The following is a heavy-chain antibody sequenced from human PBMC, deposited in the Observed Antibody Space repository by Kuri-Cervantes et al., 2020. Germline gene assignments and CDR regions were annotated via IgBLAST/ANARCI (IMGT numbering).Heavy chain of an antibody. Sequence: GSLRLSCVVSGYSISSGFHWGWIRQPPGKGLEWIGCIYHSGNTYYNPSLKSRVTISVDTSKNQFSLKLSSVTAADTAVYYCARGSIRGHFDYWGQGTLVTVSS. CDR2: IYHSGNT. CDR1: GYSISSGFH. J-gene: IGHJ4*02. V-gene: IGHV4-38-2*01. CDR3: ARGSIRGHFDY. D-gene: IGHD2-21*01.